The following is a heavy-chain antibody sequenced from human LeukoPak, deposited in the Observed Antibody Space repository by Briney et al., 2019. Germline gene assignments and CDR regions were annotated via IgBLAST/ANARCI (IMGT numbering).Heavy chain of an antibody. D-gene: IGHD2-2*01. V-gene: IGHV3-7*04. CDR2: IKQDGSEK. CDR1: GFTFSSYW. Sequence: HPGGSLRLSCAASGFTFSSYWMSWVRQAPGKGLEWVANIKQDGSEKYYVDSVKGRFTISRDNAKNSLYLQMNSLRAEDTAVYYCARGYCSSTSCPSIVLTNWFDPWGQGTLVTVSS. J-gene: IGHJ5*02. CDR3: ARGYCSSTSCPSIVLTNWFDP.